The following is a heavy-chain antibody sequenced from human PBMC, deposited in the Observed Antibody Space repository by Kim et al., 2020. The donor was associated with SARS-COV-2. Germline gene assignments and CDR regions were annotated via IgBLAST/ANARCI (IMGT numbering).Heavy chain of an antibody. CDR2: IYYSGST. Sequence: SETLSLTCTVSGVSISSGGYYWSWIRQHPGKGLEWIGYIYYSGSTYYNPSLKSRVTISVDTSKNQFSLKLSSVTAADTAVYYCARGGCTNGVCSPGVYYYYGMDVWGQGTTVTGSS. CDR1: GVSISSGGYY. D-gene: IGHD2-8*01. V-gene: IGHV4-31*03. CDR3: ARGGCTNGVCSPGVYYYYGMDV. J-gene: IGHJ6*02.